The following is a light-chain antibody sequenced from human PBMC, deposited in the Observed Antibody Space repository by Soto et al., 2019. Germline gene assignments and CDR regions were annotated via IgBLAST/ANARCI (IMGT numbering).Light chain of an antibody. CDR3: QSYDSGYV. J-gene: IGLJ1*01. CDR2: DNT. CDR1: SSNLGATYA. Sequence: QSELTQPPSVSGAPGQRVTISCTGSSSNLGATYAVHWYQQLPGKAPKLLIYDNTNRPSGVPDRFSGSKSGTSASLVITGLQAEDEADYYCQSYDSGYVFGTGTKVTVL. V-gene: IGLV1-40*01.